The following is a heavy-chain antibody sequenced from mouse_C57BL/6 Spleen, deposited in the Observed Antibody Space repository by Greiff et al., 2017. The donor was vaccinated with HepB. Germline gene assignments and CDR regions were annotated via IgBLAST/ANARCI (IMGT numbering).Heavy chain of an antibody. J-gene: IGHJ2*01. CDR3: ARRYYYGSSYGYFDY. Sequence: QVQLQQSGPELVKPGASVKISCKASGYAFSSSWMNWVKQRPGKGLEWIGRIYPGDGDTNYNGKFKGKATLTADKSSSTAYMQLSSLTSEDSAVYFCARRYYYGSSYGYFDYWSQGTTLTVSS. D-gene: IGHD1-1*01. CDR1: GYAFSSSW. V-gene: IGHV1-82*01. CDR2: IYPGDGDT.